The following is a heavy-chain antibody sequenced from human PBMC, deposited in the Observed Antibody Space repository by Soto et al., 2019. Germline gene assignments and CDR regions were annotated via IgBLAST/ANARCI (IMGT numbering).Heavy chain of an antibody. D-gene: IGHD1-1*01. CDR1: GYSLASYW. CDR2: IYPGDSDT. V-gene: IGHV5-51*01. Sequence: GESLITYCQGPGYSLASYWIGWVRQMPGKDLEWMGIIYPGDSDTRYSPSFQGQVTITADKSLRPAYLQWTSMKASDTALYYCQSPRQFTIGFYFDGLDVWGQGTTVTVSS. J-gene: IGHJ6*02. CDR3: QSPRQFTIGFYFDGLDV.